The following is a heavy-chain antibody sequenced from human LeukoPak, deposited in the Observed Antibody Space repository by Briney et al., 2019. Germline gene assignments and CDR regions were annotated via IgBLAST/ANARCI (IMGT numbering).Heavy chain of an antibody. CDR2: IYYSGGT. V-gene: IGHV4-31*03. J-gene: IGHJ4*02. Sequence: SSETLSLTCTVSGGSISSGGYYWSWIRQHPGKGLEWIGYIYYSGGTYYNPSLKSRVTIPVDTSKNQFSLKLSSVTAADTAVYYCARDRSYYDSSGFDYWGQGTLVTVSS. CDR3: ARDRSYYDSSGFDY. CDR1: GGSISSGGYY. D-gene: IGHD3-22*01.